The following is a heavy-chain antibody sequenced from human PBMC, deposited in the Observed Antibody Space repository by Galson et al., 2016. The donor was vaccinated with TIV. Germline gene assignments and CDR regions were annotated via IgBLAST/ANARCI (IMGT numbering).Heavy chain of an antibody. CDR1: GSTFSNFA. CDR3: FIGHYSDS. J-gene: IGHJ4*02. D-gene: IGHD3-16*02. V-gene: IGHV3-23*01. Sequence: SLRLSCAASGSTFSNFAMSWVRQAPGKGLEWVSIITSSGASADYADSVKGRFTISRDNSNNRLYLQMNSLRAEDTAVYYCFIGHYSDSWGQGTLVTVSS. CDR2: ITSSGASA.